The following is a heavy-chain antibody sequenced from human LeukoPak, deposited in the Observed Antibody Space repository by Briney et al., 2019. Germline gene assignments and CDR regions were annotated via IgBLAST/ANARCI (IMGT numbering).Heavy chain of an antibody. CDR3: AREDDWNYEDY. Sequence: GGSLRLSCAASGFTFSNYWMSWVRQAPGKGLEWVANIKQDGSEKYYVNSVKGRFTISRDNAKNSLSLQMNSLRAEDTAIYYCAREDDWNYEDYWGQGTLVTVSS. CDR1: GFTFSNYW. J-gene: IGHJ4*02. V-gene: IGHV3-7*01. CDR2: IKQDGSEK. D-gene: IGHD1-7*01.